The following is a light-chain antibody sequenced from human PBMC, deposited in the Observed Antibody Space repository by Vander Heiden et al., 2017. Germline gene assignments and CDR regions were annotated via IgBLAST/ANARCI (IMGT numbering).Light chain of an antibody. J-gene: IGLJ3*02. CDR1: SLRSYY. CDR2: GKN. Sequence: SSELTQALAVSVALGQTVRITCQGDSLRSYYASWYHQKPGQAPILVIYGKNSRHSGIPDRFSDSSSGSTTSLTITGAQAEDEAVYYCDSRDSSGNHLVFGGGTKLTVL. CDR3: DSRDSSGNHLV. V-gene: IGLV3-19*01.